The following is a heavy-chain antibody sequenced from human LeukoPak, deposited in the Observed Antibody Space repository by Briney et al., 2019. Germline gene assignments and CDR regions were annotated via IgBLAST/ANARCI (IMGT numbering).Heavy chain of an antibody. J-gene: IGHJ4*02. CDR3: AKGVYVGGTRLVDY. V-gene: IGHV3-30*02. Sequence: GGSLRLSCAASGFTFSTYGMHWVRQAPGKGLEWVAFIRYDGSNKYYADSVKGRFTISRDNSENTLYLQMNSLRAEDTAVYYCAKGVYVGGTRLVDYWGQGTLVTVSS. CDR2: IRYDGSNK. D-gene: IGHD1-26*01. CDR1: GFTFSTYG.